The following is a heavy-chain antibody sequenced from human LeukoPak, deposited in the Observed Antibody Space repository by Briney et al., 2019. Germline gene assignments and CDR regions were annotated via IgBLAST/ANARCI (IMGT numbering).Heavy chain of an antibody. Sequence: PSETLSLTCTVCGGSISSYYWRWLPQPAGKGLEWIGCIYTSGSTNYNPSLKSRVTMSVDTSKNQFTLKVSSVTTADTAVYYCARGQWLVYFDYWGQGTLVTVSS. D-gene: IGHD6-19*01. CDR1: GGSISSYY. CDR2: IYTSGST. CDR3: ARGQWLVYFDY. V-gene: IGHV4-4*07. J-gene: IGHJ4*02.